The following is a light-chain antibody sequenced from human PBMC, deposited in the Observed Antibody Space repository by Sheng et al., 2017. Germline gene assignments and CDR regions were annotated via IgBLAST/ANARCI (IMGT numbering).Light chain of an antibody. J-gene: IGKJ4*01. CDR2: GAS. CDR1: QSVSSN. Sequence: EIVMTQSPATLSVSPGERATLSCRASQSVSSNLAWYQQKPGQAPRLLISGASTRATGIPARLSGSGSGTEFTLTISSLQSEDFAVYYCQQYNNWPLTFGGGTKVEIK. CDR3: QQYNNWPLT. V-gene: IGKV3-15*01.